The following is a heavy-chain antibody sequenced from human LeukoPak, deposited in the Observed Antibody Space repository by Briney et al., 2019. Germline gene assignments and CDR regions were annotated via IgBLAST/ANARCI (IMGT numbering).Heavy chain of an antibody. Sequence: GGSLKLSCEASGFTFGIYAMSWFRQAPGKGLEWFSSISGGSDVILYSDSVKGRFTISRDNSRNTLYLQMNSLGAEDTAVYHCAKRSTPGTYYFDYWGPGTLVTVSS. CDR1: GFTFGIYA. V-gene: IGHV3-23*01. CDR2: ISGGSDVI. J-gene: IGHJ4*02. D-gene: IGHD1-26*01. CDR3: AKRSTPGTYYFDY.